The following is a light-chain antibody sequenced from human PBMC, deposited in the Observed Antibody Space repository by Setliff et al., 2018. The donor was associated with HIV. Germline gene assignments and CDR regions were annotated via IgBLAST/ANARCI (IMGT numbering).Light chain of an antibody. V-gene: IGLV2-14*01. CDR2: EVN. J-gene: IGLJ1*01. Sequence: QSVLAQPASVSGSPGQSITISCTGTNWDVGGGHRYVSWYQHFPGKAPKLVIYEVNTRPSGVSSRFSGSKSGNTASLTISGLQLEDESDYYCCSFTSSNTYVFGTGTKSPS. CDR1: NWDVGGGHRY. CDR3: CSFTSSNTYV.